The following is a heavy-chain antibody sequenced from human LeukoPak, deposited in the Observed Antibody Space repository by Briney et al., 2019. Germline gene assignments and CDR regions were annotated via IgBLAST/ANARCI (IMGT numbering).Heavy chain of an antibody. V-gene: IGHV3-7*05. J-gene: IGHJ4*02. Sequence: QPGGSLRLSCAASGFTFSNYWMSWVRQAPGKGLEWVANIKQDGSEKYYADSVEGRFTISRDNAKSSLYLQLNSLRVEDTAVYHCASTQTFDYWGQGTLVTVPS. CDR3: ASTQTFDY. CDR1: GFTFSNYW. CDR2: IKQDGSEK.